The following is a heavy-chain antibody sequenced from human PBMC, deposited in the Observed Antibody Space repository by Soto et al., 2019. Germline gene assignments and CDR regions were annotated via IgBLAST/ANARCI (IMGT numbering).Heavy chain of an antibody. Sequence: QVQLQESGPGLVKPSQTLSLTCSVSGDSISSGGYYWNWIRQLPGKGLEWIGYTSYSGSTYYNPSLNSRATISVDTSKNQFSLKLTSVTAADTAVYYCARDEGAQFDWYFDLWGCGTLVTVSS. CDR1: GDSISSGGYY. CDR2: TSYSGST. V-gene: IGHV4-31*03. CDR3: ARDEGAQFDWYFDL. J-gene: IGHJ2*01.